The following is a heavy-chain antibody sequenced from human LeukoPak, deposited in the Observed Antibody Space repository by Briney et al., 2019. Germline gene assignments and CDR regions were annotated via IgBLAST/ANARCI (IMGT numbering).Heavy chain of an antibody. Sequence: GASVKVSCKASGGTFSSYAISWVRQAPGQGLEWMGGIIPIFGTANYAQKFQGRVTITADESTSTAYMELSSLRSEDTAVYYCARSRRMTAAGPTFDYWGQGTLVTVSS. CDR2: IIPIFGTA. D-gene: IGHD6-13*01. CDR3: ARSRRMTAAGPTFDY. V-gene: IGHV1-69*13. CDR1: GGTFSSYA. J-gene: IGHJ4*02.